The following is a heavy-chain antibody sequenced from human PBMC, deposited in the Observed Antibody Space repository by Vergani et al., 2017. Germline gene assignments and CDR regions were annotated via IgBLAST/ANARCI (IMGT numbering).Heavy chain of an antibody. CDR2: INPSGGST. J-gene: IGHJ4*02. CDR3: ARDPYGDQRGLFDY. D-gene: IGHD4-17*01. CDR1: GYTFTSYD. Sequence: VSCKASGYTFTSYDINWVRQATGQGLEWMGIINPSGGSTSYAQKFQGRVTMTRDTSTSTVYMELSSLRSEDTAVYYCARDPYGDQRGLFDYWGQGTLVTVSS. V-gene: IGHV1-46*03.